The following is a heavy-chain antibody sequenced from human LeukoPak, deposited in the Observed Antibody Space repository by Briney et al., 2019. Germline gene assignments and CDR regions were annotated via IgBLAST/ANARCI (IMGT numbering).Heavy chain of an antibody. CDR2: IIPILGIA. CDR1: GGTFISYA. CDR3: AGGAQFYYYGMDV. J-gene: IGHJ6*02. V-gene: IGHV1-69*04. Sequence: ASVKVSCKASGGTFISYAISWVRQAPGQGLEWMGRIIPILGIANYAQKFQGRVAITADKSTSTTYMELSSLRSEDTAVYYCAGGAQFYYYGMDVWGQGTTVTVSS.